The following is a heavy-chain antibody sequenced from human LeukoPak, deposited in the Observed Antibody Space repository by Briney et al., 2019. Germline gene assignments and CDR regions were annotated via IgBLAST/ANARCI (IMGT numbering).Heavy chain of an antibody. J-gene: IGHJ4*02. V-gene: IGHV3-48*03. Sequence: GGSLRLSRAASGFNFSSYEMNWVRQAPGKGLEWVSYISSSGSTRYYADSVKGRFTISRDNAKNSLYLQMNSLRAEDTGVYYCARDGSGWYDYWGQGILVTVSS. D-gene: IGHD6-19*01. CDR3: ARDGSGWYDY. CDR1: GFNFSSYE. CDR2: ISSSGSTR.